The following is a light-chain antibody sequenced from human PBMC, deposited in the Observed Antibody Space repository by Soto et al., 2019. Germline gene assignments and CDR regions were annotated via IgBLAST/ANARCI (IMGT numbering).Light chain of an antibody. CDR3: SSYTSRRVV. V-gene: IGLV2-14*01. CDR1: SSDVGGYNY. Sequence: QSALTQPASVSGSPGQSITISCTGTSSDVGGYNYVSWYQQHPGKAPKLMIYDVSNRPSGVSNRFSGSKSGNTASLTISGLQAEDEADYYCSSYTSRRVVFGRGTKLTVL. J-gene: IGLJ2*01. CDR2: DVS.